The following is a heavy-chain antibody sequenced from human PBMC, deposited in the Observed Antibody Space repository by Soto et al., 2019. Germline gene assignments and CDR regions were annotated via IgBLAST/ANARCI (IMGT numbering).Heavy chain of an antibody. J-gene: IGHJ4*02. CDR1: GFTFGDYA. D-gene: IGHD5-12*01. CDR2: IRNDIYDETT. V-gene: IGHV3-49*04. CDR3: TRGRDGYNPYYFLY. Sequence: GGSLRLSCVVSGFTFGDYAINWVRQVPGKGLEWLGFIRNDIYDETTEYAASVKGRIIISRDDSKSMAYLQMDSLKTEDTGVYYCTRGRDGYNPYYFLYWGQGALVTVSS.